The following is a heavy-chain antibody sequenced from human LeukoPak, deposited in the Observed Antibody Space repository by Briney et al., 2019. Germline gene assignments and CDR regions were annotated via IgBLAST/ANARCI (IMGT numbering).Heavy chain of an antibody. D-gene: IGHD6-19*01. CDR1: GGSISRYY. CDR3: ARDLDNSGWYVFDY. Sequence: LETLSLTCTVSGGSISRYYWSWIRQPPGKGLEWIGYIHYSGSTNSHPSLKSRVTISVDTSKNQLSLNLRSVTAADTAVYYCARDLDNSGWYVFDYWGQGNPVTVSS. V-gene: IGHV4-59*01. CDR2: IHYSGST. J-gene: IGHJ4*02.